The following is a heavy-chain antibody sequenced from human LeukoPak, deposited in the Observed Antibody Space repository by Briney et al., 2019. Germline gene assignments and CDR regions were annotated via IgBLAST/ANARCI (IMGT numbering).Heavy chain of an antibody. D-gene: IGHD3-3*01. V-gene: IGHV1-46*01. Sequence: GASVKVSCKASGYTFTSYYMHWVRQAPGQGLEWMGIINRSGGSTSYAQKFQGRVTMTRDTSTSTVYMELSSLRSEDTAVYYCARDRADNDFWRGPYKWLDPWGQGTLVTVSS. CDR2: INRSGGST. CDR1: GYTFTSYY. J-gene: IGHJ5*02. CDR3: ARDRADNDFWRGPYKWLDP.